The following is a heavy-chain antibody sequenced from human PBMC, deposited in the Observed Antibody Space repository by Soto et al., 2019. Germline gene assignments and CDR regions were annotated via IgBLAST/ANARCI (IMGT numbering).Heavy chain of an antibody. J-gene: IGHJ1*01. CDR2: ILSSGGST. D-gene: IGHD3-22*01. CDR3: AKSRNWNFYDRGGYYDILLGH. Sequence: GGSLRLSCAASEFSFSSYAMSWVRQAPGKGLEWVSGILSSGGSTYYADSVKGRFTISRDNSKNELYLQMNSLRAEDTAVYYCAKSRNWNFYDRGGYYDILLGHCDQGSMITVCS. CDR1: EFSFSSYA. V-gene: IGHV3-23*01.